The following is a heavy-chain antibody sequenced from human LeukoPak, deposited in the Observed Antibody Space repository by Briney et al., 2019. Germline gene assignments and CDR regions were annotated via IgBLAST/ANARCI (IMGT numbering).Heavy chain of an antibody. D-gene: IGHD1-26*01. CDR2: ISAYNGDT. V-gene: IGHV1-18*01. J-gene: IGHJ1*01. CDR1: GYTFTSYG. CDR3: ARGLAVGATFQH. Sequence: ASVKASCKASGYTFTSYGISWVRQAPGQGLEWMGWISAYNGDTNYAQKLQGRVTMTTDTSTTTAYMELRSLRSDDTAVYYCARGLAVGATFQHWGQGTLVTVSS.